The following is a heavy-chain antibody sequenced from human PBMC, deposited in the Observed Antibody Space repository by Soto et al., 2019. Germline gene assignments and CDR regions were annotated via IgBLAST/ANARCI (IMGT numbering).Heavy chain of an antibody. D-gene: IGHD2-2*01. V-gene: IGHV1-18*04. Sequence: ASVNVSCKASGYTFSRYGLSWVRQAPGQGVEWMGWVSVYNGNTNYAQKLQGRVTMTTDTSTSTAYMELRSLRSDDTAVYYCARDQRCSSTSCYRGYYYYYGMDVWGQGTTVTVSS. J-gene: IGHJ6*02. CDR3: ARDQRCSSTSCYRGYYYYYGMDV. CDR1: GYTFSRYG. CDR2: VSVYNGNT.